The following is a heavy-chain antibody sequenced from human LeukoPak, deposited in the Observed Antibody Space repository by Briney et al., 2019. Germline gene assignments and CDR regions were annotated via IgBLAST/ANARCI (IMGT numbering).Heavy chain of an antibody. J-gene: IGHJ4*02. V-gene: IGHV1-18*01. CDR2: ISAYNGNT. CDR1: GYTSTSNG. Sequence: ASVKVSCKASGYTSTSNGISWVRQAPGQWLEWMGWISAYNGNTNYAQKLQGRVTMTTDTSTSTAYMELRSLRSDDTAMYYCARESSRCCGSDYWGQGTLVTVSS. CDR3: ARESSRCCGSDY. D-gene: IGHD1-26*01.